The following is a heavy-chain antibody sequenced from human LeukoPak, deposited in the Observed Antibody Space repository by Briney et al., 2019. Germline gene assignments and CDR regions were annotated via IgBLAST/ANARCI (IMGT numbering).Heavy chain of an antibody. Sequence: SETLSLTCTVSGGSISSGDYYWSWIRQPPGKGLERIGYIYYSGSTYYNPSLKSRVTIPVGTSKNQFSLKLSSVTAADTAVYYCASTVTHYDYGDYVLGYWGQGTLVTVSS. CDR3: ASTVTHYDYGDYVLGY. V-gene: IGHV4-30-4*01. J-gene: IGHJ4*02. CDR2: IYYSGST. CDR1: GGSISSGDYY. D-gene: IGHD4-17*01.